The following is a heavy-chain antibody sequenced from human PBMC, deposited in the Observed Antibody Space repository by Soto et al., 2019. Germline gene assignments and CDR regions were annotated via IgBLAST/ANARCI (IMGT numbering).Heavy chain of an antibody. Sequence: QVQLQESGPGLVKPSQTLSLTCTVSGGSISSGGYYWSWIRQHPGKGLEWIGYIYYSGSTYYNPSLKSRVTISVDTSKNQFSLXLSXXTAADTAVYYCVSTARGHYGDYPGFGMDVWGQGTTVTVSS. J-gene: IGHJ6*02. CDR3: VSTARGHYGDYPGFGMDV. CDR2: IYYSGST. D-gene: IGHD4-17*01. CDR1: GGSISSGGYY. V-gene: IGHV4-31*03.